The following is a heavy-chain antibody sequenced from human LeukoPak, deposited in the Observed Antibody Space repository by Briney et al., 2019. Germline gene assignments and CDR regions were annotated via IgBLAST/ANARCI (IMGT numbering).Heavy chain of an antibody. V-gene: IGHV1-18*01. Sequence: ASVKVSCKASGYTFTSYGISRVRQAPGRGLEWMGWISAYNGNTNYAQKLQGRVTMTTDTSTSTAYMELRSLRSDDTAVYYCARGITIFGVVTYFDYWGQGTLVTVSS. J-gene: IGHJ4*02. D-gene: IGHD3-3*01. CDR1: GYTFTSYG. CDR2: ISAYNGNT. CDR3: ARGITIFGVVTYFDY.